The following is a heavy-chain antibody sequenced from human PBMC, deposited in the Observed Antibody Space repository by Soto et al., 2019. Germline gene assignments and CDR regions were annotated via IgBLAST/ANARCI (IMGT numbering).Heavy chain of an antibody. D-gene: IGHD4-17*01. Sequence: QVQLVQSGAEVKKPGASVRVSCKASGYTFTSYDINWVRQAAGQGLEWMGWMNPISGNTGYAEKFQGRVTMTRDTSIRTAYMELSSLRTEDTGVYYCARGVYGGGRVSDYWGQGTRVTVSS. J-gene: IGHJ4*02. CDR3: ARGVYGGGRVSDY. CDR1: GYTFTSYD. V-gene: IGHV1-8*01. CDR2: MNPISGNT.